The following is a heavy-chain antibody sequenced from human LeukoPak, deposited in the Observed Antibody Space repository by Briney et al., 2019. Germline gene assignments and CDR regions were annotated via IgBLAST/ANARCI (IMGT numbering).Heavy chain of an antibody. D-gene: IGHD1-1*01. J-gene: IGHJ4*02. Sequence: GGSLRLSCAASGFIFSNDALHWVRQAPGKGLEWVAFIWFDGSNKHYADSVKGRFTISRDNSEDTLYLQMNSLRAEDTAVYYCVRDPSGSGFAFDSWGQGALVTVSS. CDR2: IWFDGSNK. CDR3: VRDPSGSGFAFDS. CDR1: GFIFSNDA. V-gene: IGHV3-33*01.